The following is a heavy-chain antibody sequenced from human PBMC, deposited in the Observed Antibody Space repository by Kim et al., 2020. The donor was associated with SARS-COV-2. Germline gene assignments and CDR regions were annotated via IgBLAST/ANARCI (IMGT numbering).Heavy chain of an antibody. D-gene: IGHD6-13*01. J-gene: IGHJ4*02. V-gene: IGHV3-30*18. CDR3: AKDEMRSSSCPDY. CDR1: GFTFSSYG. CDR2: ISYDGSNK. Sequence: GGSLRLSCAASGFTFSSYGMHWVRQAPGKGLEWVAVISYDGSNKYYADSVKGRFTISRDNSKNTLYLQMNSLRAEDTAVYYCAKDEMRSSSCPDYWGQGTLVTVSS.